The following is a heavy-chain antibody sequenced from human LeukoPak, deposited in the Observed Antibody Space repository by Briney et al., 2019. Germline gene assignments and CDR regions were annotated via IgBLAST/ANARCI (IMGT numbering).Heavy chain of an antibody. J-gene: IGHJ3*02. Sequence: TGGSLRLSCAASGFTFSSYGMHWVRQAPGKGLEWVAVIWYDGSNKYYADSVKGRFTISRDNSKNTLYLQMNSLRAEDTAVYYCARGAYYYDSSGRDAFDIWGQGTMVTVSS. D-gene: IGHD3-22*01. CDR1: GFTFSSYG. CDR3: ARGAYYYDSSGRDAFDI. V-gene: IGHV3-33*08. CDR2: IWYDGSNK.